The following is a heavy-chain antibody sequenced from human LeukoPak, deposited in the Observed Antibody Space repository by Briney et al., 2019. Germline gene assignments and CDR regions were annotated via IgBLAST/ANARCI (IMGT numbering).Heavy chain of an antibody. V-gene: IGHV3-30*18. Sequence: GRSLRLYCAVSGYPFSSYGLHWVRQAPAKGLECVAVISYDGSNKYYADSVKGRFTISRDNSKNTLYLQMNSLRAEDTAVYYCAKDESDSYYYGSGSYSPIDWGQGTLVTVSS. D-gene: IGHD3-10*01. J-gene: IGHJ4*02. CDR3: AKDESDSYYYGSGSYSPID. CDR1: GYPFSSYG. CDR2: ISYDGSNK.